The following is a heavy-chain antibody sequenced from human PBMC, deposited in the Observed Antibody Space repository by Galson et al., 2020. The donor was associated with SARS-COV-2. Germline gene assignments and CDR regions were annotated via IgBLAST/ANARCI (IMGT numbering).Heavy chain of an antibody. V-gene: IGHV1-69*02. CDR1: GGTFTSYT. CDR3: AKYGSGTSFDF. Sequence: AEKVSCKASGGTFTSYTIIWVRQAPGQGLEWMGRIIPLFGITNYAPKFQGRVTITAAKSTSTAYMELSSLRSEDTAVYYCAKYGSGTSFDFWGQGPLVTVSS. J-gene: IGHJ4*02. D-gene: IGHD3-10*01. CDR2: IIPLFGIT.